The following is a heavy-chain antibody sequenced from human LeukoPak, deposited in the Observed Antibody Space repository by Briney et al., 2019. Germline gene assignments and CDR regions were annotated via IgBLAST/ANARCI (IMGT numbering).Heavy chain of an antibody. CDR2: IYYSGST. D-gene: IGHD3-10*01. J-gene: IGHJ2*01. Sequence: PSETLSLTCTVSGGSISSSSYYWGWIRQPPGRGLEWIGSIYYSGSTYYNPSLKSRVTISVDTSKNQFSLKLSSVTAADTAVYYCARVLFMVRSFDLWGRGTLVTVSS. CDR1: GGSISSSSYY. CDR3: ARVLFMVRSFDL. V-gene: IGHV4-39*07.